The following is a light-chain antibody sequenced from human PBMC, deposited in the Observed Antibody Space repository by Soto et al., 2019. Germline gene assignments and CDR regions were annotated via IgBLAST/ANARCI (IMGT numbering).Light chain of an antibody. CDR3: QVWNGSSDHPYV. CDR2: YDI. J-gene: IGLJ1*01. CDR1: NIGSKS. V-gene: IGLV3-21*04. Sequence: SYELTQPPSVSVAPGQTARITCGGNNIGSKSVHWYQQKPGQAPVLVIYYDIDRPSGIPERFSGSNSGNTATLTISRVEAGDEADYYCQVWNGSSDHPYVFGTGTKLTVL.